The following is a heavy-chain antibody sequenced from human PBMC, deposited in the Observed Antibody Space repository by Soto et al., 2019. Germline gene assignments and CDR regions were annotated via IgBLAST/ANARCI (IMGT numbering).Heavy chain of an antibody. CDR2: ISSSGSYT. D-gene: IGHD3-3*01. CDR1: GFKFSDYH. CDR3: ACVAPTIFGAQFHHNLVDV. Sequence: VPLVQSGGGLVKPGGSLRLSCAASGFKFSDYHMSWIRQAQGKGLEWISYISSSGSYTTYTDSVKGRFTISRDNARSSLYLQMDSLRGEDTAVYYCACVAPTIFGAQFHHNLVDVWGQGTTVTVAS. J-gene: IGHJ6*02. V-gene: IGHV3-11*06.